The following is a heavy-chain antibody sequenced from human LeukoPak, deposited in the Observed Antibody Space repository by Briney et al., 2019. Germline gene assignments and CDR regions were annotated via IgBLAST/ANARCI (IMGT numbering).Heavy chain of an antibody. Sequence: PGGSLRLSCAASGFAVNSNYMSWVRPAAGKGLEWVSVIYSAGTTFYADSVKGRLSISRDNSKNTLYLHMDRLRAENTAVYYCAGGVLPYYFDYWGQGTLVTVSA. CDR3: AGGVLPYYFDY. CDR2: IYSAGTT. J-gene: IGHJ4*02. D-gene: IGHD3-3*01. V-gene: IGHV3-66*01. CDR1: GFAVNSNY.